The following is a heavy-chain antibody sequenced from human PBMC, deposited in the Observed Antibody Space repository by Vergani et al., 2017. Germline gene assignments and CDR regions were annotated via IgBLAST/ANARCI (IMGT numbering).Heavy chain of an antibody. CDR2: ISAYNGNT. CDR1: GYTFTSYG. V-gene: IGHV1-18*01. Sequence: QVQLVQSGAEVKKPGASVKVSCKASGYTFTSYGISWVRQAPGQGLEWMGWISAYNGNTNYAQKLQGRVTMTTDTYTSTSYMELRSLRSEDTAVYYCARYCSSTSCYPPDAFDIWGQGTMVTVSS. D-gene: IGHD2-2*01. CDR3: ARYCSSTSCYPPDAFDI. J-gene: IGHJ3*02.